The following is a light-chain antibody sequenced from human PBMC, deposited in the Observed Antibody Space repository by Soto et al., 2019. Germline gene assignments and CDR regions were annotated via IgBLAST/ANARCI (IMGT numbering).Light chain of an antibody. J-gene: IGKJ1*01. CDR2: DTS. Sequence: ETVMTQSPGTLSVSLGERATLSCRASQSVSIHLAWYQQKPGQAPRLLIYDTSTRATGIPARFSGSGSGTEFTLTISSLQSEDFAVYYCQQYASSPWTFGQGTKVDIK. CDR1: QSVSIH. V-gene: IGKV3-15*01. CDR3: QQYASSPWT.